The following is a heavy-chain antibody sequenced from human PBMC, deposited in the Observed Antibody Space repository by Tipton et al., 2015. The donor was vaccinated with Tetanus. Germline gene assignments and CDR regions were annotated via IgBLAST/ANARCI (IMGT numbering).Heavy chain of an antibody. CDR1: GGSITSSY. J-gene: IGHJ6*02. CDR2: IYYSGSI. V-gene: IGHV4-59*01. Sequence: TLSLTCTVSGGSITSSYWSWIRQPPGKRLEWIGYIYYSGSINYNPSLKSRVTIAVDTSKNQLSLTLTSVTAADTAVYYCARNGSVTPRTLYYRYNGMGVWGQGTTVTVSS. CDR3: ARNGSVTPRTLYYRYNGMGV. D-gene: IGHD2-21*02.